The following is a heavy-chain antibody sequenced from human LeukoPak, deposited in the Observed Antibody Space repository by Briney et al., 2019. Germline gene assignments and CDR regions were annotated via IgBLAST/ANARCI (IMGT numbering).Heavy chain of an antibody. CDR2: IWYDGSNK. D-gene: IGHD3-3*01. V-gene: IGHV3-33*01. CDR1: GFTFSSYG. Sequence: GRSLRLSCAASGFTFSSYGMHWVRQAPGKGLEWVAVIWYDGSNKYYADSVKGRFTISRDNSKNTLYLQMNSLRAEDTAVYYCATTTRFLVAFDIWGQGTMVTVSS. J-gene: IGHJ3*02. CDR3: ATTTRFLVAFDI.